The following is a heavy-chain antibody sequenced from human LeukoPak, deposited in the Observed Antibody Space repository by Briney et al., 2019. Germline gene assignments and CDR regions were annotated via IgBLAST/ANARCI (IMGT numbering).Heavy chain of an antibody. V-gene: IGHV3-48*03. J-gene: IGHJ6*04. D-gene: IGHD3-10*01. Sequence: PGGSLRLSCAASGFTFSSYEMNWVRQAPGKGLEWVSYISSSGSTIYYADSVKGRFTISRGNAKNSLYLQMNSLRAEDTAVYYCASFVLLWFGEPRNGMDVWGKGTTVTVSS. CDR1: GFTFSSYE. CDR3: ASFVLLWFGEPRNGMDV. CDR2: ISSSGSTI.